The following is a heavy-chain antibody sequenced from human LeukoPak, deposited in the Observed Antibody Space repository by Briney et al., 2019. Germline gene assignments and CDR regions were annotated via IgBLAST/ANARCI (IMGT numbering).Heavy chain of an antibody. J-gene: IGHJ4*02. CDR2: ISSYGHTI. V-gene: IGHV3-11*04. D-gene: IGHD5-18*01. CDR1: DSY. Sequence: GSLRLSCSASDSYTSWIRQAPGKGLEWVSYISSYGHTIYYADSVKGRFTISRDSAKNSLYLQMNSLRAEDTAVYYCAISYVVWGQGTLVTVSS. CDR3: AISYVV.